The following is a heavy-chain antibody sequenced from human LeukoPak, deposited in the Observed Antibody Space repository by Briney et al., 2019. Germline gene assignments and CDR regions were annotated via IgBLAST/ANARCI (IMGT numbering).Heavy chain of an antibody. V-gene: IGHV3-23*01. Sequence: GGSLRPSCAASGFTFSSYDMSWVRQAPGKGLEWVSAISGSGGSTYYADSVKGRFTISRDNSKNTLYLQMNSLRAEDTAVYYCAPFPGKSSSVLDYWGQGTLVTVSS. D-gene: IGHD6-19*01. J-gene: IGHJ4*02. CDR3: APFPGKSSSVLDY. CDR1: GFTFSSYD. CDR2: ISGSGGST.